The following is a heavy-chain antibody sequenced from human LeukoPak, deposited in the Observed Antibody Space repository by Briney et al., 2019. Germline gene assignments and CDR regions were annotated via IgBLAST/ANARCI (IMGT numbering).Heavy chain of an antibody. CDR1: GYTFTSYW. D-gene: IGHD2-2*01. V-gene: IGHV5-51*01. Sequence: GESLKISCKASGYTFTSYWIAWVRQMPGKGLEWMGIIYPDDSDTRYSPSFQGQVTISADKSISTAYLQWSSLKASDTAMYFCARRMPTSGDAFDNWGQGTMVTVSS. J-gene: IGHJ3*02. CDR3: ARRMPTSGDAFDN. CDR2: IYPDDSDT.